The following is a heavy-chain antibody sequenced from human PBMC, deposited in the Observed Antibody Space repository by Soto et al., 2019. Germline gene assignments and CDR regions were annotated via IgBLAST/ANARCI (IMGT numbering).Heavy chain of an antibody. J-gene: IGHJ4*02. D-gene: IGHD2-2*01. CDR2: VSDDGYTT. CDR1: GFIFSTYG. V-gene: IGHV3-30*03. Sequence: QVRLVESGGGVVQPGRSLRLSCAASGFIFSTYGMHWVRQAPGKGLPWVAVVSDDGYTTYYAESVKGRFTVSRDSSKNTLYLQMSNLRIEDTAVYYCASEGHHVVGPDDYSFDYWGQGTLVTVSS. CDR3: ASEGHHVVGPDDYSFDY.